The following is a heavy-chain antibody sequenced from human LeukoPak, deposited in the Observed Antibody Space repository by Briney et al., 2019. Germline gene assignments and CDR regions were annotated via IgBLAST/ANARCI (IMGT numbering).Heavy chain of an antibody. Sequence: ASVKVSCKASGYTFTSYYMHWVRQAPGQGLEWMGIIKPSGGSTSYARKFQGRVTMTRDASTSTAYMELSSLRSEDTAVYYCARDVAPGGHPAFDIWGQGTMVTVSS. CDR3: ARDVAPGGHPAFDI. D-gene: IGHD2-15*01. J-gene: IGHJ3*02. CDR2: IKPSGGST. CDR1: GYTFTSYY. V-gene: IGHV1-46*01.